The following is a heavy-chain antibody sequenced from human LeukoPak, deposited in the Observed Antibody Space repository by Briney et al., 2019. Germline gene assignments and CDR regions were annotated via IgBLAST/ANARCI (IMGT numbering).Heavy chain of an antibody. Sequence: GGSLRLSCTASGFTFGDYAMSWVRQAPGKGLVWVSRINSDGRSTNYADSVKGRFTISRDNAKNTLYLQMNSLRAEDTAVYYCARDQYYDFWSGHRTFDYWGQGTLVTVSS. CDR2: INSDGRST. J-gene: IGHJ4*02. CDR3: ARDQYYDFWSGHRTFDY. D-gene: IGHD3-3*01. CDR1: GFTFGDYA. V-gene: IGHV3-74*01.